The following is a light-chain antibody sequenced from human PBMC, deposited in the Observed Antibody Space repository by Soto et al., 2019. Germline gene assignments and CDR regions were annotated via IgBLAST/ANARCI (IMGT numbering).Light chain of an antibody. Sequence: DIQMTQSPSTLSASVGDRVTITCRASQSISSWLAWYQQKPGKAPKLLIYDASSLESGVPSRFSGSGSGTEFTLTISSLQPDDFATYYCQQYKSYSPTMFGQGTKVDI. CDR3: QQYKSYSPTM. CDR1: QSISSW. V-gene: IGKV1-5*01. J-gene: IGKJ1*01. CDR2: DAS.